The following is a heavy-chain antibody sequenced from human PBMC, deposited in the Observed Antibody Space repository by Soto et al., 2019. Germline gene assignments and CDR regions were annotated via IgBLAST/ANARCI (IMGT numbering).Heavy chain of an antibody. J-gene: IGHJ5*02. V-gene: IGHV4-30-4*01. CDR3: AVVSAARGYFRFFDP. D-gene: IGHD2-2*01. CDR1: GGSISSDDYY. CDR2: IYYSGST. Sequence: SETLSLTCTVSGGSISSDDYYWSWIRQPPGKGLEWIGYIYYSGSTYYNPSLKSRVTISVDTSKNQFSLKLSSVTAADTAVYYCAVVSAARGYFRFFDPGGQGTGVTVPS.